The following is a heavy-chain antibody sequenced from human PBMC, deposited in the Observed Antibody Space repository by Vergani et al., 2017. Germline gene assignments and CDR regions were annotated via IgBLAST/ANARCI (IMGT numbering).Heavy chain of an antibody. CDR2: IYYSGST. CDR1: GGSISSSSYY. V-gene: IGHV4-39*07. D-gene: IGHD3-3*01. CDR3: ARQTLITIFGVVXFDY. J-gene: IGHJ4*02. Sequence: QLQLQESGPGLVKPSETLSLTCTVSGGSISSSSYYWGWIRQPPGKGLEWIGSIYYSGSTYYNPSLKSRVTISVDTSKNQFSLKLSSVTAADTAVYYCARQTLITIFGVVXFDYWGQGTLVTVSS.